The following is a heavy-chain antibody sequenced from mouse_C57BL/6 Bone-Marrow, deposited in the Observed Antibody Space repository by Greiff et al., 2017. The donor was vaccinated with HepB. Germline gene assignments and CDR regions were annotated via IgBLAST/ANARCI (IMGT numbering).Heavy chain of an antibody. D-gene: IGHD1-1*01. V-gene: IGHV1-81*01. CDR3: ARGDYGDWYYDV. Sequence: QVQLQQSGAELARPGASVKLSCKASGYTFTSYGISWVKQSTGQGLEWIGEIYPRSGNTYYNEKFKGKVTLTADKSSSKVYMELRSLKSEGSAVYIRARGDYGDWYYDVWGTGNTATVSS. J-gene: IGHJ1*03. CDR2: IYPRSGNT. CDR1: GYTFTSYG.